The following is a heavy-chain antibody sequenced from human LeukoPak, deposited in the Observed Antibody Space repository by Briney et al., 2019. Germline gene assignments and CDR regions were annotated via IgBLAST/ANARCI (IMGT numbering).Heavy chain of an antibody. Sequence: GGSLRLSCAAPGFTFSSYSMNWVRQAPGKGLEWVSSISSSSSYIYYADSVKGRFTISRDNAKNSLYLQMNSLRAEDTAVYYCARDRRTTVVTRTDYWGQGTLVTVSS. CDR1: GFTFSSYS. D-gene: IGHD4-17*01. V-gene: IGHV3-21*01. CDR3: ARDRRTTVVTRTDY. J-gene: IGHJ4*02. CDR2: ISSSSSYI.